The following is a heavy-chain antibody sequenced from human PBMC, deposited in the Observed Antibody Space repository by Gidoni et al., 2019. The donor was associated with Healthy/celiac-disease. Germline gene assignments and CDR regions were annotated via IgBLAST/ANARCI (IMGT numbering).Heavy chain of an antibody. D-gene: IGHD3-3*01. CDR2: SNAGNGNT. CDR1: GYTFTSYA. Sequence: QVQLVQSGAEVKKPGASVKVSCTASGYTFTSYALHWLRQAPGQRREWMGWSNAGNGNTKYSQKFQGRFTITRDTSASTAYMELSSLRSEDTAVYYCARGSYDFWSGYYPMDVWGKGTTVTVSS. V-gene: IGHV1-3*01. CDR3: ARGSYDFWSGYYPMDV. J-gene: IGHJ6*03.